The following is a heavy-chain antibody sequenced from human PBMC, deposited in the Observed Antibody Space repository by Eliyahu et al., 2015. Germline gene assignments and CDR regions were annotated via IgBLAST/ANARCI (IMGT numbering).Heavy chain of an antibody. J-gene: IGHJ5*02. CDR3: ARDRTSIAARLYWFDP. V-gene: IGHV4-4*02. Sequence: QVQLQESGPGLVKPSGTLSLTCAVSGGSIXSRTWWSWVRQPPGKGLEWIGEIYHSGSTNYNPSLKSRVTISVDKSKNQFSLKLSSVTAADTAVYYCARDRTSIAARLYWFDPWGQGTLVTVSS. D-gene: IGHD6-6*01. CDR1: GGSIXSRTW. CDR2: IYHSGST.